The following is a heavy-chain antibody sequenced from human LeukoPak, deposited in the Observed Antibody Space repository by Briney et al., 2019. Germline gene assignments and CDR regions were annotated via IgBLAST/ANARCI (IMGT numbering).Heavy chain of an antibody. CDR1: GYTLTELS. J-gene: IGHJ4*02. CDR3: ATESPGYSSSWYRSDLDY. Sequence: ASVKVSRKVSGYTLTELSMHGVRQTPGKGLEWMGGFDPEDGETIYAQKLQGRVTMTEDTSTDTAYMELSSLRSEDTAVYYCATESPGYSSSWYRSDLDYWGQGTLVTVSS. CDR2: FDPEDGET. D-gene: IGHD6-13*01. V-gene: IGHV1-24*01.